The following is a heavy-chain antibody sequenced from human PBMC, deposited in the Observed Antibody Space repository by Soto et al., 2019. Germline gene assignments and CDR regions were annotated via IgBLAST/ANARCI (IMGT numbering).Heavy chain of an antibody. CDR3: ARDSVQLWRLAAAYYFDY. J-gene: IGHJ4*02. V-gene: IGHV3-7*01. CDR2: IKQDGSEK. CDR1: GFTFSSYW. D-gene: IGHD6-13*01. Sequence: GGSLRLSXAASGFTFSSYWMSWVRQAPGKGLEWVANIKQDGSEKYYVDSVKGRFTISRDNAKNSLYLQMNSLRAEDTAVYYCARDSVQLWRLAAAYYFDYWGQGTLVTVSS.